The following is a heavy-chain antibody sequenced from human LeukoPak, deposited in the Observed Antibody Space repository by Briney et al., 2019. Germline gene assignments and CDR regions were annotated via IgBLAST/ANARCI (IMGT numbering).Heavy chain of an antibody. J-gene: IGHJ5*02. CDR2: IYYSGST. V-gene: IGHV4-39*01. CDR3: ARRGYCNSTSCYEYWFDP. CDR1: GGSISSSSYY. D-gene: IGHD2-2*01. Sequence: SETLSLTCIVSGGSISSSSYYWGWIRQPPGKGLEWIGIIYYSGSTYYNPSLKSRLTISVDTSKNQFSLKLSSVTATDTAVYYCARRGYCNSTSCYEYWFDPWGQGTLVTVSS.